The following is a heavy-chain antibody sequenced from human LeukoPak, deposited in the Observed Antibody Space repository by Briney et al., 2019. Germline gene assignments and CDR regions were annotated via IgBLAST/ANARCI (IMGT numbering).Heavy chain of an antibody. CDR2: SYYSGST. Sequence: SETLSLTCTVSGGSISNYYWSWIRQPPGKGLEWIGDSYYSGSTNYIPSLKSRVTISVDTSKNQFSLKLSSVTAADTAVYYCAREKWVGATTVRAFDIWGQGTMVTVSS. V-gene: IGHV4-59*01. CDR1: GGSISNYY. CDR3: AREKWVGATTVRAFDI. D-gene: IGHD1-26*01. J-gene: IGHJ3*02.